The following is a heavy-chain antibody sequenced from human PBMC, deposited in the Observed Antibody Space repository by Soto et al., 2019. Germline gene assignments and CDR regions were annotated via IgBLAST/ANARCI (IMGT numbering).Heavy chain of an antibody. Sequence: SVKVSCKASGGTFSSYTISWVRQAPGQGLEWMGRIIPILGIANYAQKFQGRVTITADKSTSTAYMELSSLRSEDTAVYYCARDDASGPSRTNFDYWGQGTLVTVSS. V-gene: IGHV1-69*04. J-gene: IGHJ4*02. CDR3: ARDDASGPSRTNFDY. CDR1: GGTFSSYT. D-gene: IGHD3-16*01. CDR2: IIPILGIA.